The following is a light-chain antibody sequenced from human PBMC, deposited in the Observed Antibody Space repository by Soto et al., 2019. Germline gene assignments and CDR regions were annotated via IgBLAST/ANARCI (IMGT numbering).Light chain of an antibody. J-gene: IGLJ3*02. CDR2: LNSDGSH. V-gene: IGLV4-69*01. CDR1: SGHSSYA. Sequence: QSVLTQSPSASASLGASVKLTCTLSSGHSSYAIAWHQQQPEKGPRYLMKLNSDGSHNKGDGIPDRFSGSSSGAERYLTISSLQSEDEADYYCQTWGTGGVFGGGTKLTVL. CDR3: QTWGTGGV.